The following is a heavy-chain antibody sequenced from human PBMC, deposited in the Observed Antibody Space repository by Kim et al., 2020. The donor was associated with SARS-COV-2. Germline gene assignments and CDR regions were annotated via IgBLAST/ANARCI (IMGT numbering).Heavy chain of an antibody. V-gene: IGHV4-59*13. CDR1: GGSISSYY. CDR2: IYYSGST. J-gene: IGHJ4*02. D-gene: IGHD3-22*01. CDR3: ARDYYDSSGYYLDY. Sequence: SETLSLTCTVSGGSISSYYWSWIRQPPGKGLEWIGYIYYSGSTNYNPSLKSRVTISVDTSKNQFSLKLSSVTAADTAVYYCARDYYDSSGYYLDYWGQGTLVTVSS.